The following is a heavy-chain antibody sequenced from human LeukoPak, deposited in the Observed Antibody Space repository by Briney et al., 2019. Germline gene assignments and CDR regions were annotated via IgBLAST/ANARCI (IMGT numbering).Heavy chain of an antibody. Sequence: GGSLRLSCAASGFTFSNAWMSWVRQAPGKGLEWVANIKQDGSEKYYVDSVKGRFTISRDNAKNSLYLQMNSLRAEDTAVYYCAREQDYDFWSGSYYYYYYMDVWGKGTTVTVSS. CDR2: IKQDGSEK. V-gene: IGHV3-7*01. J-gene: IGHJ6*03. D-gene: IGHD3-3*01. CDR3: AREQDYDFWSGSYYYYYYMDV. CDR1: GFTFSNAW.